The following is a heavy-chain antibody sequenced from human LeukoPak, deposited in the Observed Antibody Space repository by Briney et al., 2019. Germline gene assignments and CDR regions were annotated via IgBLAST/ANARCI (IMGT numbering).Heavy chain of an antibody. Sequence: SETLSLTCTVSGGSISSYYWSWIRQPPGKGLEWIGYIYYSGSTNYNPPLKSRVTISVDTSKNQFSLKLSSVTAADTAVYYCARILGDYNILTGLYLNYNFDYWGQGTLVTVSS. D-gene: IGHD3-9*01. J-gene: IGHJ4*02. CDR1: GGSISSYY. V-gene: IGHV4-59*08. CDR3: ARILGDYNILTGLYLNYNFDY. CDR2: IYYSGST.